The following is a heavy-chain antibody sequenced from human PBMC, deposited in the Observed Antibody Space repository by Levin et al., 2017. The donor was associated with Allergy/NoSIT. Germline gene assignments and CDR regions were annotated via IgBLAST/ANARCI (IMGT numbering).Heavy chain of an antibody. CDR3: ARGRRDWFSSNWHLYWYFDL. J-gene: IGHJ2*01. CDR2: LYYSGNT. CDR1: GDSMKYSSYY. V-gene: IGHV4-39*07. D-gene: IGHD3/OR15-3a*01. Sequence: SCTVSGDSMKYSSYYWGWIRQFPGEGLEWIGSLYYSGNTHYNPSVRSRVTISVDTSKNQLSLYLNSVTAADTAVYFCARGRRDWFSSNWHLYWYFDLWGRGTLVTVSS.